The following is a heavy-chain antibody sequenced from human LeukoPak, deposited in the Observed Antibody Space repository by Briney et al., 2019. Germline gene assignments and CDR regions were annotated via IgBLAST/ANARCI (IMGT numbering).Heavy chain of an antibody. CDR2: INHSGST. CDR1: GGSISSSSYY. Sequence: SETLSLTCTVSGGSISSSSYYWSWIRQPPGKGLEWIGEINHSGSTNYNPSLKSRVTISVDTSKNQFSLKLSSVTAADTAVYYCARGRTRPIDYWGQGTLVTVSS. D-gene: IGHD1-14*01. CDR3: ARGRTRPIDY. J-gene: IGHJ4*02. V-gene: IGHV4-39*07.